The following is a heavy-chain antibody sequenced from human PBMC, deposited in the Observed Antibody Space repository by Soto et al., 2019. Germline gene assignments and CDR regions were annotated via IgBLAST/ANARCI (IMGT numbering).Heavy chain of an antibody. V-gene: IGHV3-48*01. CDR1: GFTFSSYS. CDR3: ARDQGSSHYYMDV. Sequence: EVQLVESGGGLVQPGGSLRLSCAASGFTFSSYSMNWVRQAPGKGLEWVSYISSSSSNIYYADSVKGRFAISRDNAKNSLYLQMNRLRAEDTAVYYCARDQGSSHYYMDVWGQGTTVTVAS. D-gene: IGHD2-2*01. CDR2: ISSSSSNI. J-gene: IGHJ6*03.